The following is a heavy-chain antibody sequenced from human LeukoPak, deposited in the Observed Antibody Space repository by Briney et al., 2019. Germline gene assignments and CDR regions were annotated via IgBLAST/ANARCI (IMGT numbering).Heavy chain of an antibody. D-gene: IGHD5-18*01. CDR3: ARALGTAMVTAAFDI. V-gene: IGHV1-69*01. J-gene: IGHJ3*02. CDR1: GGTFTSYA. CDR2: FIPLFGTA. Sequence: GSSGKVSCKASGGTFTSYAISWVPQAPGQGREWMGGFIPLFGTANYAQKCQGRVTITADESTITAYMELSSLRSEDTAVYYCARALGTAMVTAAFDIWGQGTMVTVSS.